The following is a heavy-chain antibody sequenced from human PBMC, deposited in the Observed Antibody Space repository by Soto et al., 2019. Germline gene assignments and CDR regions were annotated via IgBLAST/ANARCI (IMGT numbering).Heavy chain of an antibody. CDR3: ARERGRRTDY. V-gene: IGHV3-43*01. Sequence: EVQLVESGGVVVQPGGSLRLSCAASGFTFDDYAMHWVRQTPGKGLEWVSLITWDGGSTFYANSARGRFTISRDNSKHSLYLQMSSLTTEDTALYYCARERGRRTDYWGQGTLVTVSS. J-gene: IGHJ4*02. CDR2: ITWDGGST. CDR1: GFTFDDYA. D-gene: IGHD1-1*01.